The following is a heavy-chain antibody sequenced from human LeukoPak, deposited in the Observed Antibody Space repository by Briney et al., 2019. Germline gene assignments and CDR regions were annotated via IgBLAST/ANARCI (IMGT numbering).Heavy chain of an antibody. J-gene: IGHJ2*01. CDR3: AREFGEQWPVGGYFDL. Sequence: PGGSLRLSCAASGFTVSSNYMSWVRQAPGKGLEWVSVIYSGGSTYYADSVKGRFTISRDNSKNTLYLQMNSLRAEDTAVYYCAREFGEQWPVGGYFDLWGRGTLVTVSS. D-gene: IGHD6-19*01. CDR1: GFTVSSNY. CDR2: IYSGGST. V-gene: IGHV3-66*01.